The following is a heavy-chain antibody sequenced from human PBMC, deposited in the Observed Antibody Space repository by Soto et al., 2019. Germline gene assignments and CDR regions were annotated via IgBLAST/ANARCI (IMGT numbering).Heavy chain of an antibody. J-gene: IGHJ4*02. CDR2: IYYSGST. CDR3: EELTYSVRRVLAY. D-gene: IGHD3-10*02. V-gene: IGHV4-39*01. Sequence: SETLSLTCTVSGGSINSTNYYWGWIRQPPGEGLEWIGSIYYSGSTSYNPSLKSRVTISVDTSKNQFSLKLSSVTAADAAMYYGEELTYSVRRVLAYWGKGTLVPVPS. CDR1: GGSINSTNYY.